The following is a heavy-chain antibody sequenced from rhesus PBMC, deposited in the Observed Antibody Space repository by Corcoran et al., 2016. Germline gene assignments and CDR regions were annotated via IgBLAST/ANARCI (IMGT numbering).Heavy chain of an antibody. CDR3: AREEEIAAAGAFDY. V-gene: IGHV4-106*01. D-gene: IGHD6-25*01. Sequence: QVQLQESGPGLVKPSETLSLTCAVSGGSISDDYYWSWIRQPPGKGLEWIGYIYGMGWGTNYNPSLKSRVTSSIDTSKNQFSLKLSSVTAADTAVYYCAREEEIAAAGAFDYWGQGVLVTVSS. CDR2: IYGMGWGT. CDR1: GGSISDDYY. J-gene: IGHJ4*01.